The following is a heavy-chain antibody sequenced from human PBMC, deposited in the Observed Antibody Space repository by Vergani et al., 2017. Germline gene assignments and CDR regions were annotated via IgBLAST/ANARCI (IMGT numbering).Heavy chain of an antibody. J-gene: IGHJ4*02. D-gene: IGHD6-13*01. CDR1: GFTFSGSA. CDR3: ARRAPSMGIAAAGAFDY. V-gene: IGHV3-48*04. Sequence: EVQLVESGGGLVQPGGSLKLSCAASGFTFSGSAMHWVRQASGKGLEWVSYISSSSSTIYYADSVKGRFTISRDNAKNSLYLQMNSLRAEDTAVYYCARRAPSMGIAAAGAFDYWGQGTLVTVSS. CDR2: ISSSSSTI.